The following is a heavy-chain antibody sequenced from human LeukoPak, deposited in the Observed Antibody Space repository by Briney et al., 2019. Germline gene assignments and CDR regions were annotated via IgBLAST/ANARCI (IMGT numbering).Heavy chain of an antibody. CDR1: GGSISRSSFY. V-gene: IGHV4-39*07. CDR2: IYYTGTT. Sequence: KPSETLSLTCNVSGGSISRSSFYWGWIRQTPGKGLEWIGTIYYTGTTYYNPSLKSRVTISVDTSKNQFSLKLTSVTAADTAVYYCARAEWSSSWYWFDPWGQGTLVTVSS. J-gene: IGHJ5*02. CDR3: ARAEWSSSWYWFDP. D-gene: IGHD6-13*01.